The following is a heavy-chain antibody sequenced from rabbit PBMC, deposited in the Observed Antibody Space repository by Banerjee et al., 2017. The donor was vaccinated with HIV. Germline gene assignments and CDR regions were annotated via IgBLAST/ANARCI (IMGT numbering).Heavy chain of an antibody. CDR3: ARDVYRSGWNGDFNL. CDR1: GFSFSSGYD. Sequence: QEQLEESGGGLVKPGASLTLTCKASGFSFSSGYDMCWVRQPPGKGLEWIACIYTGSGIAYYASWAKGRFTISKTSSTTVTLQMTSLTAADTATYFCARDVYRSGWNGDFNLWGPGTLVTDS. D-gene: IGHD4-1*01. CDR2: IYTGSGIA. V-gene: IGHV1S45*01. J-gene: IGHJ4*01.